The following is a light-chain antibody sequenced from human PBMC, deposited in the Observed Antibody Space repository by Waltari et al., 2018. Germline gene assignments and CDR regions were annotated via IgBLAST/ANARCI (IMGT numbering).Light chain of an antibody. Sequence: EIVLTQSPATLSLSPGERATLSCKASQSVSSYLAWYQQKPGQAPRLLIYDASNMATCLPARFSGSGSGTDFTLTISSLEPEDFAVYYCQQRSNWPPLTFGGGTKVEIK. CDR3: QQRSNWPPLT. V-gene: IGKV3-11*01. CDR1: QSVSSY. J-gene: IGKJ4*01. CDR2: DAS.